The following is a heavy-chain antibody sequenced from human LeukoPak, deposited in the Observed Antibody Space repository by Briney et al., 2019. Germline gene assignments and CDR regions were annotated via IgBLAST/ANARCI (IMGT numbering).Heavy chain of an antibody. V-gene: IGHV1-8*01. CDR2: MNPNSGNT. Sequence: ASVKVSCKASGYTFTSYDINWVRQATGQGLEWMGWMNPNSGNTGYAQKFQGRVTMTRNTTISTAYMELSSLRSEDTAVYYCARVSLPHYYDSSGYYPRDRAFDIWGQGTMLPVSS. CDR3: ARVSLPHYYDSSGYYPRDRAFDI. D-gene: IGHD3-22*01. J-gene: IGHJ3*02. CDR1: GYTFTSYD.